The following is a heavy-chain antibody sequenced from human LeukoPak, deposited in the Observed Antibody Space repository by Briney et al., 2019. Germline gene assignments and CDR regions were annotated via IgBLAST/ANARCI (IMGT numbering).Heavy chain of an antibody. CDR1: GYNFTSYG. CDR3: ARDSYDILTGYDYYGMDV. J-gene: IGHJ6*02. V-gene: IGHV1-18*01. D-gene: IGHD3-9*01. Sequence: GASVKVSCKASGYNFTSYGISWVRQAPGQGLEWMGWISAYNGNTNYAQKLQGRVTMTTDTSTSTAYMELRSLRSDDTAVYYCARDSYDILTGYDYYGMDVWGQGTTVTVSS. CDR2: ISAYNGNT.